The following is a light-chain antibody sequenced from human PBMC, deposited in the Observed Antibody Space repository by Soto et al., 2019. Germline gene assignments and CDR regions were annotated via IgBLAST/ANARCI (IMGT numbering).Light chain of an antibody. Sequence: IQLTQSPSSLSASVGDRVTSTCRASQDSTKYLAWYQQKPGKAPNLLIYDASTLHSGVPSRFSGSGSGTDFTLTVSGLQPEEFATYYCQQLSSYPSTFGGGTKVDI. V-gene: IGKV1-9*01. J-gene: IGKJ4*01. CDR1: QDSTKY. CDR2: DAS. CDR3: QQLSSYPST.